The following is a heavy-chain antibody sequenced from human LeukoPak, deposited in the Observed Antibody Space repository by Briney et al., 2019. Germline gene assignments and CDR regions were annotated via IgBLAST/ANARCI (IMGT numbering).Heavy chain of an antibody. CDR1: GYSFTSYW. D-gene: IGHD6-13*01. V-gene: IGHV5-51*01. CDR3: ARRTPYSSSWVYAFDI. Sequence: GESLKISCKGSGYSFTSYWIGWVRQMPGKGLEWTGIIYPGDSDTRYSPSFQGQVTISADKSISTAYLQWSSLKASDTAMYYCARRTPYSSSWVYAFDIWGQGTTVTVSS. J-gene: IGHJ3*02. CDR2: IYPGDSDT.